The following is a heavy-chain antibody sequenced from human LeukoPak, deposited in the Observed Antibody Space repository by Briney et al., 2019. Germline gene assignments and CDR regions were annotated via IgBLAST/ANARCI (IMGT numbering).Heavy chain of an antibody. Sequence: GASVKVSCKASGYTFSDHYMHWMRQAPGQGPEWMGWINPNSGGTNYPQRFQGRVTMTRDTSISTAYMELSSLRSDDTAVYYCAREHDYGDYTGASHFWGQGTMVTVSS. D-gene: IGHD4-17*01. CDR1: GYTFSDHY. J-gene: IGHJ3*01. CDR3: AREHDYGDYTGASHF. V-gene: IGHV1-2*02. CDR2: INPNSGGT.